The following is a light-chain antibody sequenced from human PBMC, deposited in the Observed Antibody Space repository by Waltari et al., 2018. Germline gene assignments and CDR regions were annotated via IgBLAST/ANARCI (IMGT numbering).Light chain of an antibody. CDR1: QSVSRA. V-gene: IGKV3-20*01. Sequence: EIVLTQSPGTLSLSPGERATLSCRASQSVSRALAWYQQNPGQAPRLLIYGASNRATGFPDRFSGSGSGTDFSLIISRLEPEDFAVYYCQHYVSLPVTFGQGTKVEIK. CDR3: QHYVSLPVT. J-gene: IGKJ1*01. CDR2: GAS.